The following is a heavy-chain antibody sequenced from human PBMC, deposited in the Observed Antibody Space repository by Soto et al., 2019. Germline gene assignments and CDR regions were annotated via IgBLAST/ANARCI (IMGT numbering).Heavy chain of an antibody. Sequence: EVHLVEAGGGLVKPAESLTLSCAASGFTFGSFTLNWDRQPPGKGLGWVSSISSSSAYIYYAESVKGRFTISRDNARSTLYLQMNSLRLDDTVVYFCARDGLTFGGDWGQGTLVAVSS. V-gene: IGHV3-21*06. CDR3: ARDGLTFGGD. J-gene: IGHJ4*02. D-gene: IGHD3-16*01. CDR2: ISSSSAYI. CDR1: GFTFGSFT.